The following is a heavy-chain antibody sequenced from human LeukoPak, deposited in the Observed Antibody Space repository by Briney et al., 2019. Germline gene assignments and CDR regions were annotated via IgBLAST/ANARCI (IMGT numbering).Heavy chain of an antibody. CDR1: GDSISTSYW. CDR3: ARENRVDTAIFDY. J-gene: IGHJ4*02. Sequence: SETLSLTCAVSGDSISTSYWWSWVRQAPGKGPEWIGEIFHNGLSNYNPSLESRLIISVGKSKNQFSLKLSSVTAADTAVYYCARENRVDTAIFDYWGQGTLVTVSS. D-gene: IGHD5-18*01. V-gene: IGHV4-4*02. CDR2: IFHNGLS.